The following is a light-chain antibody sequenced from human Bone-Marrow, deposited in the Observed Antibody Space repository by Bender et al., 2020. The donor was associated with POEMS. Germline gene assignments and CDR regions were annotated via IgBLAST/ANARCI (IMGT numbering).Light chain of an antibody. Sequence: NFLLTQPHSVSESPGMTVTISCTRNSGSIAGHFVQLYQQRPGNFPTLLIFEYDRRPSGVPDRFSGSIDSSSNSASLTISGLKTEDEADYYCQSYNDNNFVVFGGGTKLTVL. CDR3: QSYNDNNFVV. CDR1: SGSIAGHF. J-gene: IGLJ3*02. V-gene: IGLV6-57*01. CDR2: EYD.